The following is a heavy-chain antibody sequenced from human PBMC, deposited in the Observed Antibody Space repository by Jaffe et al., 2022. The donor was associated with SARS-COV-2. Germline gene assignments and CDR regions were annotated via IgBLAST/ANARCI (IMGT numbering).Heavy chain of an antibody. Sequence: EVQLVESGGGLVQPGWSLRLSCAASGFSFDDYAMHWVRQAPGKGLEWVSGLNWHGNSVGYADSVKGRFTISRDNAKKVVYLQMTSLKEEDTALYYCAKDRGQDSSMDYFWHYGMDVWGQGTTVTVSS. CDR2: LNWHGNSV. D-gene: IGHD5-18*01. CDR1: GFSFDDYA. CDR3: AKDRGQDSSMDYFWHYGMDV. J-gene: IGHJ6*02. V-gene: IGHV3-9*01.